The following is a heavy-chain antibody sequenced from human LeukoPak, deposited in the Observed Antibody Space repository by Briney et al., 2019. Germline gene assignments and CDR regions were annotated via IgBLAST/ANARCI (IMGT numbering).Heavy chain of an antibody. J-gene: IGHJ4*02. CDR1: GVTFSSYG. Sequence: GGSLRLSCVASGVTFSSYGMHWVRQAPGKGLEWVGYIRHDGTNQYNADSLKGRFTISRDNSKNTLYLQMSSLRADDTAVYYCAKGPGRWLQLRYFDFWGQGTLVIVSS. CDR3: AKGPGRWLQLRYFDF. D-gene: IGHD5-24*01. CDR2: IRHDGTNQ. V-gene: IGHV3-30*02.